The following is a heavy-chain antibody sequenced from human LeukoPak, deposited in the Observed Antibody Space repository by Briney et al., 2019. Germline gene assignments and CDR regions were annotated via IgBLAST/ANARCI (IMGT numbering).Heavy chain of an antibody. CDR2: TYYRSKWYN. V-gene: IGHV6-1*01. CDR1: GDSVSSNSAA. J-gene: IGHJ6*03. Sequence: SQTLSLTCAISGDSVSSNSAAWNWIRQSPSRGLEWLGRTYYRSKWYNDYAVSVKSRITINPDTSKNQFSLQLNSVTPEDTAVYYCARETKIHDFWSGNYYYMDVRGKGTTVTVSS. D-gene: IGHD3-3*01. CDR3: ARETKIHDFWSGNYYYMDV.